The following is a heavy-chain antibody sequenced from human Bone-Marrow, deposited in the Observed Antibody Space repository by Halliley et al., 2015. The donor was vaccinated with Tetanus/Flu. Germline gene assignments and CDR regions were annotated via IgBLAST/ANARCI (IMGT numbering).Heavy chain of an antibody. CDR2: SSSSET. D-gene: IGHD3-22*01. V-gene: IGHV3-11*06. Sequence: SSSSETFYADFVRGRFTTSRDNAKNTLYLQMNSLSDEDTAVYYCAVLGDYYDPTGYPKWFDPWGQGTLVTVSS. J-gene: IGHJ5*02. CDR3: AVLGDYYDPTGYPKWFDP.